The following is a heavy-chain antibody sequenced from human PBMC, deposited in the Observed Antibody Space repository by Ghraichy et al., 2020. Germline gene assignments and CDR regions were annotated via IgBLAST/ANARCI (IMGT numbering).Heavy chain of an antibody. CDR1: GFTFSSYA. J-gene: IGHJ4*02. CDR3: AKDDAGVPSARGAPYY. Sequence: GGSLRLSCAASGFTFSSYAMSWVRQAPGKGLEWVSAISGSGGSTYYADSVKGRFTISRDNSKNTLYLQMNSLRAEDTAVYYCAKDDAGVPSARGAPYYWGQGTLVTVSS. V-gene: IGHV3-23*01. D-gene: IGHD3-10*01. CDR2: ISGSGGST.